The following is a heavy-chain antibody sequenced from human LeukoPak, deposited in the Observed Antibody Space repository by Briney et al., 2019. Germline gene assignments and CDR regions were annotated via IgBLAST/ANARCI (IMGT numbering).Heavy chain of an antibody. Sequence: PGGSLRLSCAASGFIVSSNYMNWVRQAPGKGLEWVSVIYSSGSTYYADSVKGRFTISRDNSKNTLYLQMNSLRADDTAVYYCASQVRRIFGVVNPKNPFDPWGQGTLVTVSS. D-gene: IGHD3-3*01. J-gene: IGHJ5*02. V-gene: IGHV3-53*01. CDR3: ASQVRRIFGVVNPKNPFDP. CDR1: GFIVSSNY. CDR2: IYSSGST.